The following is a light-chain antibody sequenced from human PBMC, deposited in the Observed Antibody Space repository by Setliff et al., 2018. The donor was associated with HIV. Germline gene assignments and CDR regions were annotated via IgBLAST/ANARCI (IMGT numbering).Light chain of an antibody. J-gene: IGKJ1*01. CDR2: WAS. V-gene: IGKV4-1*01. CDR3: QKKYATPST. CDR1: QSVLYSSNNKNY. Sequence: DIVMTQSPDSLAVSLGERATINCKSSQSVLYSSNNKNYLAWYQQKPGQPPKLLIYWASTRESGVPDRFSGSGSETDFTLTISSLQAEDVAVYYCQKKYATPSTFGQGTKVDIK.